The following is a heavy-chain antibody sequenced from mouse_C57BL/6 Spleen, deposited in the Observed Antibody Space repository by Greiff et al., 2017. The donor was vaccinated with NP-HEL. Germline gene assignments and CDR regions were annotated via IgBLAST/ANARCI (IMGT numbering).Heavy chain of an antibody. D-gene: IGHD1-1*01. J-gene: IGHJ4*01. CDR3: AREGYGSSYPYYAMDY. CDR1: GFTFSDYY. V-gene: IGHV5-16*01. Sequence: EVKLMESEGGLVQPGSSMKLSCTASGFTFSDYYMAWVRQVPEKGLEWVANINYDGSSTYYLDSLKSRFIISRDNAKNILYLQMSSLKSEDTATYYCAREGYGSSYPYYAMDYWGQGTSVTVSS. CDR2: INYDGSST.